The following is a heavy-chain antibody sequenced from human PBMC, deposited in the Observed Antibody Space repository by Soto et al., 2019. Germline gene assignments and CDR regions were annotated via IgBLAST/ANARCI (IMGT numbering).Heavy chain of an antibody. J-gene: IGHJ5*02. CDR2: ISGSGGST. Sequence: GGSLRLSCAASGFTFSSYAMSWVRQAPGKGLECVSAISGSGGSTYYPASVKGRFTISRDTSKNTLYMQMNRLRAEDTVVYYCAKTPAAIDWFDPWGQGTLVTVSS. CDR3: AKTPAAIDWFDP. CDR1: GFTFSSYA. D-gene: IGHD2-2*02. V-gene: IGHV3-23*01.